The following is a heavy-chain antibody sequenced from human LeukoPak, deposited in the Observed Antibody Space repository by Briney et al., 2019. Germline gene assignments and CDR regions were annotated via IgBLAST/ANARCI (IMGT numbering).Heavy chain of an antibody. CDR2: ISYDGSNK. V-gene: IGHV3-30*03. J-gene: IGHJ3*02. CDR1: GFTFSDYY. CDR3: ARGGVLRFLEWLSGTFDI. D-gene: IGHD3-3*01. Sequence: PGGSLRLSCAASGFTFSDYYMSWIRQAPGKGLEWVAVISYDGSNKYYADSVKGRFTISRDNSKNTLYLQMNSLRAEDTAVYYCARGGVLRFLEWLSGTFDIWGQGTIVTVSS.